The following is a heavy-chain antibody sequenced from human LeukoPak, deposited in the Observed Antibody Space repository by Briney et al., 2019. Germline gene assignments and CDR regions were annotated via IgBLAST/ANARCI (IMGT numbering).Heavy chain of an antibody. CDR3: ARDYYGSGSYAGVGWFDP. V-gene: IGHV1-18*01. CDR1: GYTFTSYG. D-gene: IGHD3-10*01. CDR2: ISAYNGNT. J-gene: IGHJ5*02. Sequence: ASVKVSCKASGYTFTSYGISWVRQAPGQGLEWMGWISAYNGNTNYAQKLQGRVTMTTDTSTSTAYMELSSLRSEDTAVYYCARDYYGSGSYAGVGWFDPWGQGTLVTVSS.